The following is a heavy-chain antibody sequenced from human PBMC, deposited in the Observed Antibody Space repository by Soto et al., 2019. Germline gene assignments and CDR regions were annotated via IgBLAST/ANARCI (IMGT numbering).Heavy chain of an antibody. J-gene: IGHJ6*02. CDR3: ARGGDVNYYHGMDV. CDR2: ISAYNGKT. D-gene: IGHD5-12*01. CDR1: GYTFTSYG. Sequence: QVQLVQSGDEVKKPGASVKRSCTASGYTFTSYGISWMRQAPGQKLEWMGWISAYNGKTNYAQNVQGRVTMTTDTSTRTAYMDLRSLRSDDTAVYYCARGGDVNYYHGMDVWGQGTTVTVSS. V-gene: IGHV1-18*01.